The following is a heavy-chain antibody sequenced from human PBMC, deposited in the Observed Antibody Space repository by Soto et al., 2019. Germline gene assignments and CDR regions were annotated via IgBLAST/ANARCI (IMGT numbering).Heavy chain of an antibody. V-gene: IGHV3-21*01. CDR1: GFTFSSYS. J-gene: IGHJ6*02. D-gene: IGHD3-10*01. Sequence: EVQLVESGGGLVKPGGSLRLSCAASGFTFSSYSMNWVRQAPGKGLEWVSSISSSSSYIYYADSVKGRFTISRDNAKNSLYLQMNSLRAEYTAVYYGARNTYYYGSAYGMDVWGQGTTVTAS. CDR3: ARNTYYYGSAYGMDV. CDR2: ISSSSSYI.